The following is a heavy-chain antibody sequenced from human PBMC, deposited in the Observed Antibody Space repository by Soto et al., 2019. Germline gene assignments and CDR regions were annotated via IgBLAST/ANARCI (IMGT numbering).Heavy chain of an antibody. CDR2: IYHSGST. CDR1: GGSTSSGGYS. Sequence: PSETLSLTCAVSGGSTSSGGYSWSWVRQPPGKGLEWIGYIYHSGSTYYNPSLKSRVTISVGRSKNQFSLKLSSVTAADTAVYYCARCCYYDSSGYYYPNWFDPWGQGTLVTV. D-gene: IGHD3-22*01. CDR3: ARCCYYDSSGYYYPNWFDP. J-gene: IGHJ5*02. V-gene: IGHV4-30-2*01.